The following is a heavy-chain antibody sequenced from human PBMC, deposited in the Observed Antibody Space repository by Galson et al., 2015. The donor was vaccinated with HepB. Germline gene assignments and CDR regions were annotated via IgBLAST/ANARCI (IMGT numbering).Heavy chain of an antibody. Sequence: SLRLSCAASGFTFSSYGMHWVRQAPGKGLEWVAVISYDGSNKYYADSVKGRFTISRDNSKNTLYLQMNSLRAEDTAVYYCAKDRGLLATIDIDYWGQGALVTVSS. V-gene: IGHV3-30*18. CDR1: GFTFSSYG. D-gene: IGHD5-24*01. CDR2: ISYDGSNK. J-gene: IGHJ4*02. CDR3: AKDRGLLATIDIDY.